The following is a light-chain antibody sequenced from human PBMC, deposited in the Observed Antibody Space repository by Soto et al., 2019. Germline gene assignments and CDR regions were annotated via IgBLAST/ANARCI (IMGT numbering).Light chain of an antibody. J-gene: IGKJ1*01. CDR3: HQDFNLPWT. Sequence: EIVLAQSPVTLSLSPGERATLSCRASQTVSRMYLSWFQQKPGQAPRLLIYDTSTRATGIPVRFSGSGSGTDFTLTISSLQPEDFAVYFCHQDFNLPWTFGQGTKVDIK. CDR1: QTVSRMY. V-gene: IGKV3D-7*01. CDR2: DTS.